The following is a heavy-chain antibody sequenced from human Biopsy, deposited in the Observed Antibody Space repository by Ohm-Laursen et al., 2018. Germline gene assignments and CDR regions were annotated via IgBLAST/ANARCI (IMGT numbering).Heavy chain of an antibody. J-gene: IGHJ2*01. D-gene: IGHD2-2*01. CDR2: INPKSGDT. CDR1: GYTFTAFS. CDR3: ARGRRHCSGTCSRWYFDL. V-gene: IGHV1-2*02. Sequence: GSSVKVSCNPSGYTFTAFSVHWLRQAPGQGLEWMGWINPKSGDTDYPQNFQGRVSTTRDTSISTAYMDLSRLRSDDTAVYYCARGRRHCSGTCSRWYFDLWGRGTLVTVSS.